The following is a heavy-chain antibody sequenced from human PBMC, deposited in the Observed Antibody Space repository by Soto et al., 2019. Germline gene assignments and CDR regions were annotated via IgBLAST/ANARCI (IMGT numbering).Heavy chain of an antibody. CDR2: IYYTGST. Sequence: SETLSLTCTVSGGSISSFYWSWIRQPPGKGLEWIGYIYYTGSTNYNPSLKSRVTISVDTSMNQVSLNLTSVTAADTAVYYCARKRLAVTGPFDYWGQGTLVTVSS. CDR1: GGSISSFY. CDR3: ARKRLAVTGPFDY. V-gene: IGHV4-59*01. J-gene: IGHJ4*02. D-gene: IGHD6-19*01.